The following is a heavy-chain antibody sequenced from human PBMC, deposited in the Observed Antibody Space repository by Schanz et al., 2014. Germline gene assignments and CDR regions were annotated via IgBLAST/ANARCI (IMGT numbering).Heavy chain of an antibody. V-gene: IGHV3-9*01. J-gene: IGHJ6*02. D-gene: IGHD2-15*01. Sequence: EVQLVESGGGLVQPGRSLRLSCAASGFTFDNYAMHWVRQAPGKGLEWVSSISWNSGSVAYADSVKGRFIISRDRSSLYLQMNSLRAEDTAFYYCVKELAPGGADVWGQGTTVTVSS. CDR3: VKELAPGGADV. CDR1: GFTFDNYA. CDR2: ISWNSGSV.